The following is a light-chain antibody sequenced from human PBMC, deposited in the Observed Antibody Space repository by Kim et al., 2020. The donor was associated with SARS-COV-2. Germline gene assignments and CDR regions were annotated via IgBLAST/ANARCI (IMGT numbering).Light chain of an antibody. V-gene: IGKV4-1*01. Sequence: DIVTTQSPESLAVSLGERATINCKSSQSVLYSSNNRNYLGCYQQKPGQPPKLLIYWASTRESGVPDRFSGSGSGTDFTLTISSLQAEDVAVYYCQQYFDPPYAFGQGTKLEI. CDR1: QSVLYSSNNRNY. J-gene: IGKJ2*01. CDR3: QQYFDPPYA. CDR2: WAS.